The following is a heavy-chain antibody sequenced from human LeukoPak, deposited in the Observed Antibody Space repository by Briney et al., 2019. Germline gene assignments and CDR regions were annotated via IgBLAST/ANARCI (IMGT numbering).Heavy chain of an antibody. V-gene: IGHV3-15*01. Sequence: PGGSLRLPFAPSGFTFSDYAWSWVPQAPGKGLEWVGRRKSNSDGGTTDYVAPVKGRFTISRDDLKSTLYLQMNSLKSEDTGVYYCTSDLNLAFDIWGQGTMVTVSS. CDR2: RKSNSDGGTT. CDR1: GFTFSDYA. CDR3: TSDLNLAFDI. J-gene: IGHJ3*02.